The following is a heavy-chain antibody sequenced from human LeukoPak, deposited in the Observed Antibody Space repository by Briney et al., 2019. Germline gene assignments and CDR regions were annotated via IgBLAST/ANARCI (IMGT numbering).Heavy chain of an antibody. J-gene: IGHJ4*02. CDR2: ISYDGSNK. CDR1: GFTFSSYA. Sequence: GGSLRLSCAASGFTFSSYAMHWVRQAPGKGLEWVAVISYDGSNKYYADSVKGRFTISRDNSKNTLYLQMNSLGAEDTAVYYCARDPRPFLIWFGEFDYWGQGTLVTVSS. D-gene: IGHD3-10*01. CDR3: ARDPRPFLIWFGEFDY. V-gene: IGHV3-30-3*01.